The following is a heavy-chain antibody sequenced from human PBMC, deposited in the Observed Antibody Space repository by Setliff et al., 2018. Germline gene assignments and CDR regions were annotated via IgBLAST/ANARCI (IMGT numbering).Heavy chain of an antibody. CDR3: VREGVDTRSSTDYRHYMDV. D-gene: IGHD5-18*01. Sequence: SVKVSCKASGGTFRSYGISWMRQAPGQGLEWMGGTIPMFGSTTYAQKFQGRVTIITDESTTTAYMELSSLGSEDTAVYYCVREGVDTRSSTDYRHYMDVWGKGTTVTFSS. J-gene: IGHJ6*03. V-gene: IGHV1-69*05. CDR1: GGTFRSYG. CDR2: TIPMFGST.